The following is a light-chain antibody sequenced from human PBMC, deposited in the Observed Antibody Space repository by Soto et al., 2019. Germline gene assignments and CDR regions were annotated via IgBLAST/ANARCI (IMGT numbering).Light chain of an antibody. CDR1: QSVSSTY. V-gene: IGKV3-20*01. Sequence: EIVLTQSPGTMSLSPGERATLSCRASQSVSSTYLAWYHQKPGQAPRLLIYCASSRATGIPYGFSGSGSWTNFTLTIIRLKTQDFSVYYCHQYVSPPFTFGQGTKLEIK. J-gene: IGKJ2*01. CDR3: HQYVSPPFT. CDR2: CAS.